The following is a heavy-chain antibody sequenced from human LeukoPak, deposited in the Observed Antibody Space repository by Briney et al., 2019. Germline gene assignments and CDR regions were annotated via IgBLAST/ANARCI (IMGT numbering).Heavy chain of an antibody. CDR3: ARGYYYGSGSSIDY. J-gene: IGHJ4*02. D-gene: IGHD3-10*01. CDR2: IIPIFGTA. CDR1: GGTSSSYA. Sequence: SVKVSCKASGGTSSSYAISWVRQAPGQGLEWMGGIIPIFGTANYAQKFQGRVTITADESTSTAYMELSSLRSEDTAVYYCARGYYYGSGSSIDYWGQGTLVTVSS. V-gene: IGHV1-69*13.